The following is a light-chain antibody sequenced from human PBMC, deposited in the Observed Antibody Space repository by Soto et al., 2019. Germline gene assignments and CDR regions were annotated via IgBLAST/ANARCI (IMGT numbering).Light chain of an antibody. CDR2: SNN. J-gene: IGLJ3*02. CDR1: SSNIGSNT. V-gene: IGLV1-44*01. CDR3: AAWDDRLNAHWV. Sequence: QSVLTQPPSASGTPGQRVTISCSGTSSNIGSNTVNWYQQLPGTAPKLLIYSNNQRPSGVPDRFSGSKSGTSATLAISGLQSEDEADYYCAAWDDRLNAHWVFGGGTKLTVL.